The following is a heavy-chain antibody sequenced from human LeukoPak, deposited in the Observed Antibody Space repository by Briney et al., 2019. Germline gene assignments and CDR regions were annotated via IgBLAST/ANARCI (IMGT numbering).Heavy chain of an antibody. CDR3: ARGIIVVVPAAMDDAFDI. CDR2: ISSSGSTI. CDR1: GFTFSDYY. V-gene: IGHV3-11*04. J-gene: IGHJ3*02. Sequence: GGSPRLSCAASGFTFSDYYMSWIRQAPGKGLEWVSYISSSGSTIYYADSVKGRFTISRDNAKNSLYLQMNSLRAEDTAVYYCARGIIVVVPAAMDDAFDIWGQGTMVTVSS. D-gene: IGHD2-2*01.